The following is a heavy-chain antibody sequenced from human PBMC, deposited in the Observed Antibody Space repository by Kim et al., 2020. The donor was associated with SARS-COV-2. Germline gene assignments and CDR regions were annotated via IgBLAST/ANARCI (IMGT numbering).Heavy chain of an antibody. CDR3: ARGQKRMTPGPGGFSEYFQH. D-gene: IGHD3-10*01. Sequence: SETLSLTCAVYGGSFSGYYWSWIRQPPGKGLEWIGEINHSGSTNYNPSLKSRVTISVDTSKNQFSLKLSSVTAADTAVYYCARGQKRMTPGPGGFSEYFQHWGQGTLVTVSS. CDR1: GGSFSGYY. V-gene: IGHV4-34*01. J-gene: IGHJ1*01. CDR2: INHSGST.